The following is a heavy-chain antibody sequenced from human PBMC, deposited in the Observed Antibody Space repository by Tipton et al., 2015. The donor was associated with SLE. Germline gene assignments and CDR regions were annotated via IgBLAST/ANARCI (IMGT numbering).Heavy chain of an antibody. CDR2: IKEDGSEK. J-gene: IGHJ4*02. CDR1: GFTFDDYA. CDR3: ATRQGSGWYQSFDY. D-gene: IGHD6-19*01. V-gene: IGHV3-7*01. Sequence: SLRLSCVASGFTFDDYAMHWVRQAPGKGLEWVANIKEDGSEKSYVDSVKGRFTISRDNAKNSLYLQMSNLSAEDTALYYCATRQGSGWYQSFDYWGQGTLVTVSS.